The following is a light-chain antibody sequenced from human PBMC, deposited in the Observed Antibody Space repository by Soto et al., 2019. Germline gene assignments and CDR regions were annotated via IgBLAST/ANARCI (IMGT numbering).Light chain of an antibody. Sequence: QSALTQPASVSGSPGQSITISCTGTSSDVGGYNYVSWYQQHPGKAPKLMIYDVSNRPSGVSNRFSGSKSGNTASLTISGVQAEDEAYYYCSSYTSSSTRVFGGGTKLTVL. CDR3: SSYTSSSTRV. J-gene: IGLJ2*01. CDR2: DVS. CDR1: SSDVGGYNY. V-gene: IGLV2-14*01.